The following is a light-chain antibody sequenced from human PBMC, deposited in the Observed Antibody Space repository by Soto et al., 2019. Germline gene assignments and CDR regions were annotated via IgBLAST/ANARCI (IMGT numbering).Light chain of an antibody. CDR1: QSVSSN. CDR3: QQYNNWPRT. CDR2: GAS. V-gene: IGKV3-15*01. Sequence: IVMTQSAASLSGSPGEIATLSCRASQSVSSNLAWYQQKPGQAPRLLIYGASTRATGIPARFSGSGSGTEFTLTISSLQSEDFAVYYCQQYNNWPRTFGQGTKVDIK. J-gene: IGKJ1*01.